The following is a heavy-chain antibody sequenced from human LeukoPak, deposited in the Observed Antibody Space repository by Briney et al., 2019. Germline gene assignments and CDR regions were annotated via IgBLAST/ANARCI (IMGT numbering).Heavy chain of an antibody. J-gene: IGHJ4*02. Sequence: TGGSLKLSCAASGCTFSSYAMSWVRQASGKGLEWVSTVTGSGSATYYADSVKGRFIISRDNSKNTLYLQMNSLRADDTALYFCAKAMSTVMGGTDYWGQGTLVTVSS. CDR2: VTGSGSAT. CDR1: GCTFSSYA. CDR3: AKAMSTVMGGTDY. D-gene: IGHD4-17*01. V-gene: IGHV3-23*01.